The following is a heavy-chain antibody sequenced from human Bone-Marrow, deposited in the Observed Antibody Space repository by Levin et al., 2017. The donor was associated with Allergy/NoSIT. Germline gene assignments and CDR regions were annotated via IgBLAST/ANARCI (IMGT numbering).Heavy chain of an antibody. D-gene: IGHD4-23*01. Sequence: KTSETLSLTCTVSGGSISSGDYYWSWIRQPPGKGLEWIGYIYYSGSTYYNPSLKSRVTISVDTSKNQFSLKLSSVTAADTAVYYCAREGYGGGWFDPWGQGTLVTVSS. CDR3: AREGYGGGWFDP. CDR2: IYYSGST. CDR1: GGSISSGDYY. J-gene: IGHJ5*02. V-gene: IGHV4-30-4*01.